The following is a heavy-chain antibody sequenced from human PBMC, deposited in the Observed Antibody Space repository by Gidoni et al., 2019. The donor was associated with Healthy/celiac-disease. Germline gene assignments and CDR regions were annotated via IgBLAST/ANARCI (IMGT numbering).Heavy chain of an antibody. CDR3: ARDGDGYDY. J-gene: IGHJ4*02. Sequence: EVQLVESGGGLVQTGGSLRPSCAASGFTFSSYAMHWVRQAPGKGLEYVSALSSNGGSTYYANSVKGRFTISRDKSKNTLYLQMGSLRAEAMAVYYCARDGDGYDYWGQGTLVTVSS. V-gene: IGHV3-64*01. CDR1: GFTFSSYA. CDR2: LSSNGGST. D-gene: IGHD1-1*01.